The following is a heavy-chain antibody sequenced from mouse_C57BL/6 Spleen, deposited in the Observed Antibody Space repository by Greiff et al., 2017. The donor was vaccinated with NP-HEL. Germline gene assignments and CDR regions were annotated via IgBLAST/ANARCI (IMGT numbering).Heavy chain of an antibody. CDR2: IHPNSGST. Sequence: QVQLQQPGAELVKPGASVKLSCKASGYTFTSYWMHWVKQRPGQGLEWIGMIHPNSGSTNYNEKFKSKATLTVDKSSSTAYMQLSSLTSEDSAVYYCARRGYGSYFDYWGQGTTLTDSS. V-gene: IGHV1-64*01. CDR1: GYTFTSYW. CDR3: ARRGYGSYFDY. D-gene: IGHD1-1*01. J-gene: IGHJ2*01.